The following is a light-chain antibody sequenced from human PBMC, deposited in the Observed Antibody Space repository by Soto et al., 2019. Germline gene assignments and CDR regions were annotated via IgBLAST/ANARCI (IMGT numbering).Light chain of an antibody. V-gene: IGKV1-5*03. CDR3: QQYNSYPWT. Sequence: DIQMTQSPSTLSASVGDRVTITCRASQSISSWLAWYQHKPGKAPKLLIYKASSCESGVTSRFSGSGSETEFTLTISSLQPDDFATYYCQQYNSYPWTFGQGTKVEIK. J-gene: IGKJ1*01. CDR1: QSISSW. CDR2: KAS.